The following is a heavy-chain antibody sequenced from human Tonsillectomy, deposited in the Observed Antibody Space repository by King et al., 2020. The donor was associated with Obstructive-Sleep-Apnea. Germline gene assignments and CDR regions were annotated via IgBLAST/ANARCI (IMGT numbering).Heavy chain of an antibody. CDR3: AGYTYCSGGSCYIDY. J-gene: IGHJ4*02. V-gene: IGHV4-59*01. CDR2: IYYSGST. CDR1: GGSISSYY. Sequence: QLQESGPGLVKPSETLSLTCTVSGGSISSYYWSWIRQPPGKGLEWIGYIYYSGSTNYNPSLQSRVTISVDTSKNQFSLKLSSVTAADTAVYYCAGYTYCSGGSCYIDYWGQGTLVTVSS. D-gene: IGHD2-15*01.